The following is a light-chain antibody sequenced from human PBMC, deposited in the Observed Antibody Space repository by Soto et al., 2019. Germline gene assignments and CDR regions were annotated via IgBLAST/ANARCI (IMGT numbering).Light chain of an antibody. V-gene: IGLV1-47*01. CDR2: KDS. CDR1: SSNIGSYH. CDR3: AAWDDTLSGPL. Sequence: QSVLTQPPSASGTPGQRVTISCSGSSSNIGSYHVYWYQQLPGTAPKLLIYKDSQRPSGVPDRFSGSKSGTSASLAISGLRSEDEADYYCAAWDDTLSGPLFGGGTKLTVL. J-gene: IGLJ2*01.